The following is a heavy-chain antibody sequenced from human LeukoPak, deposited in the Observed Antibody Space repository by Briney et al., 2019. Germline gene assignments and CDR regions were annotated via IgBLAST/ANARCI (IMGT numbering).Heavy chain of an antibody. CDR1: GGSFSGYY. CDR3: AREWGAVAGIDY. CDR2: INHSGST. V-gene: IGHV4-34*01. D-gene: IGHD6-19*01. Sequence: PSETLSLTCAVYGGSFSGYYWSWIRQPPGKGLEWIGEINHSGSTNYNPSLKSRVTISVDTSKNQFSLKLSSVTGADTAVYYCAREWGAVAGIDYWGQGTLVTVSS. J-gene: IGHJ4*02.